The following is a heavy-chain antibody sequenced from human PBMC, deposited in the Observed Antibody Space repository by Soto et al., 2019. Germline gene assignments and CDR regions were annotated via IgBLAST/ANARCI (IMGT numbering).Heavy chain of an antibody. CDR3: ARGDTNSYSGDWFHP. Sequence: QVRLQESGPGLVKPSQTLSLTCAVSGGSLSSGGFSWSWLRQPPGKGLEWIGFIYESGTTYYNPYLRSRISISLDKSKNQFSLNMNSATAADTGVYYCARGDTNSYSGDWFHPGGHGTLVTVSS. CDR2: IYESGTT. J-gene: IGHJ5*02. V-gene: IGHV4-30-2*01. D-gene: IGHD4-4*01. CDR1: GGSLSSGGFS.